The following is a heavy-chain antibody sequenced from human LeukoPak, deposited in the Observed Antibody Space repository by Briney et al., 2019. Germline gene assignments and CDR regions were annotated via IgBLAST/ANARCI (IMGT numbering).Heavy chain of an antibody. J-gene: IGHJ3*02. CDR2: INHSGST. CDR3: ARGRSAYYYDSSGRRPDAFDI. CDR1: GGSISSYY. D-gene: IGHD3-22*01. Sequence: SETLSLTCTVSGGSISSYYWSWIRQPPGKGLEWIGEINHSGSTNYNPSLKSRVTISVDTSKNQFSLKLSSVTAADTAVYYCARGRSAYYYDSSGRRPDAFDIWGQGTMVTVSS. V-gene: IGHV4-34*01.